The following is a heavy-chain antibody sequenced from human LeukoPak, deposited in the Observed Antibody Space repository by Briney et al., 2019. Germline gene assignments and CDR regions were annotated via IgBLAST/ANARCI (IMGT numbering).Heavy chain of an antibody. CDR3: ARDVGADSYYYYGMDV. Sequence: GGSLRLSCAASGFTVSSHYMSWVRQAPGKGLEWVSVIYSGGSTYYADSVKGRFTISRDNSKNTLYLQMNSLRAEDTAVYYCARDVGADSYYYYGMDVWGQGTTVTVSS. D-gene: IGHD1-26*01. J-gene: IGHJ6*02. CDR2: IYSGGST. V-gene: IGHV3-53*01. CDR1: GFTVSSHY.